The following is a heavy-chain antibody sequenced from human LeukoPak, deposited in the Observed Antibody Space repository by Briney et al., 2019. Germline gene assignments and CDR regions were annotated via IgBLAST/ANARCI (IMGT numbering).Heavy chain of an antibody. CDR3: AWGWEPSWDAFDI. Sequence: SQTLSLTCAISGDSVSSNSAAWNWIRQSPSRGLEWLGRTYYRSKWYNDYAVSVKSRITMHPDTSKNQFSLQLNSVTPEDTAVYYCAWGWEPSWDAFDIWGQGTMVTVSS. D-gene: IGHD1-26*01. CDR2: TYYRSKWYN. V-gene: IGHV6-1*01. J-gene: IGHJ3*02. CDR1: GDSVSSNSAA.